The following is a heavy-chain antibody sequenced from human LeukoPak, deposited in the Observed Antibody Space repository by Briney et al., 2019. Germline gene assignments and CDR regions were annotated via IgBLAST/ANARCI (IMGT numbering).Heavy chain of an antibody. CDR1: GYSFTSYW. V-gene: IGHV5-51*01. J-gene: IGHJ6*02. Sequence: GESLKISCKGSGYSFTSYWIGWVRQMPGKGLEWMGIIYPDDSDTRYSPSFQGQVTISADKSTSTAYMELSSLRSEDTAVYYCARVAFSLGNDLIQLSYYYGMDVWGQGTTVTVSS. CDR3: ARVAFSLGNDLIQLSYYYGMDV. D-gene: IGHD5-18*01. CDR2: IYPDDSDT.